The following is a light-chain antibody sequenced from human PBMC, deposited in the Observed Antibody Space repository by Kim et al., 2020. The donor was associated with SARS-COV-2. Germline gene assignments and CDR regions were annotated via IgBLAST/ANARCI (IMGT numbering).Light chain of an antibody. J-gene: IGKJ2*01. CDR3: QQYDNLPYT. CDR2: DAS. V-gene: IGKV1-33*01. Sequence: SAAVGDRVTITCQASQYVSNYLNWYQQKPGKAPKLLIYDASNLETGVPSRFSGSGSGTDFTFTISSLQPEDIATYYCQQYDNLPYTLWPGDQAGDQ. CDR1: QYVSNY.